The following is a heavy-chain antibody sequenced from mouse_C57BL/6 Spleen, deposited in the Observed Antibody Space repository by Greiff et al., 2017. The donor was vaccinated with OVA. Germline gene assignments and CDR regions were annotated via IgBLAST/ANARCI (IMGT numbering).Heavy chain of an antibody. V-gene: IGHV8-12*01. CDR3: ARGADAGFRAMDY. Sequence: QVTLKESGPGILQSSQTLSLTCSFSGFSLSTSGMGVSWIRQPSGKGLEWLAHIYWDDDKRYKPSLKSRLTISKDTSRKLVFLKFTSVETADTATYYCARGADAGFRAMDYWGQGTSVTVSS. J-gene: IGHJ4*01. D-gene: IGHD2-3*01. CDR1: GFSLSTSGMG. CDR2: IYWDDDK.